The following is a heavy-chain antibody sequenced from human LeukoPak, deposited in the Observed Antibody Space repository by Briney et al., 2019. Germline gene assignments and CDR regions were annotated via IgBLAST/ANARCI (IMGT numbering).Heavy chain of an antibody. V-gene: IGHV3-21*04. CDR1: GFSFSHYA. Sequence: GGSLRLSCAASGFSFSHYAMNWVRQAPGKGLEWVSAISSSSTYIQYADSVKGRFTISRDNSKNTLYLQMNSLRAEDTAVYYCAKDRVYDSSGYFDYWGQGTLVTVSS. D-gene: IGHD3-22*01. CDR2: ISSSSTYI. J-gene: IGHJ4*02. CDR3: AKDRVYDSSGYFDY.